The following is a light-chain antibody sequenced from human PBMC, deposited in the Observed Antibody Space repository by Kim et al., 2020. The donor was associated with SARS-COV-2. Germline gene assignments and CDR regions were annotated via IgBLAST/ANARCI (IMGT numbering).Light chain of an antibody. Sequence: QSALTQPASVSGSPGQSITISCSGTSSDVGGFNFVSWYQHHPGRAPQLMIYDVNKRPSGVSNRFSGSKSGNTASLTISGLQAEDEDDYYCSSYTASSTFVFGTGTKVTVL. CDR2: DVN. V-gene: IGLV2-14*03. J-gene: IGLJ1*01. CDR3: SSYTASSTFV. CDR1: SSDVGGFNF.